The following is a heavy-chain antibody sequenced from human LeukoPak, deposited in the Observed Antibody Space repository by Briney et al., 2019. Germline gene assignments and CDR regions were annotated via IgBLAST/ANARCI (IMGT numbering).Heavy chain of an antibody. CDR2: IIPIFGTA. CDR1: GGTFSSYA. V-gene: IGHV1-69*01. J-gene: IGHJ4*02. CDR3: ARGPYGDYSVWYFDY. D-gene: IGHD4-17*01. Sequence: GASVTVSCKASGGTFSSYAISWVRQAPGQGLEWMGGIIPIFGTANYAQKFQGRVTITADESTSTAYMELSSLRSEDTAVYYCARGPYGDYSVWYFDYWGQGTLVTVSS.